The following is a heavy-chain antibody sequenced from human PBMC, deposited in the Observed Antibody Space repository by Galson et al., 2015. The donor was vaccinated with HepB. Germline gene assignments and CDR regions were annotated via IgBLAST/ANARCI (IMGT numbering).Heavy chain of an antibody. CDR3: ASDCDGSGSIYNMMGS. D-gene: IGHD3-10*01. V-gene: IGHV3-30*04. CDR1: GFTFSRHA. J-gene: IGHJ5*02. CDR2: ISHDEKNK. Sequence: SLRLSCAASGFTFSRHAFHWVRQAPGKGLEWVALISHDEKNKYYADSVRGRFSISRDNSRDTVYLQVKSLRDEDTAVYYCASDCDGSGSIYNMMGSWGQGTLVTVSS.